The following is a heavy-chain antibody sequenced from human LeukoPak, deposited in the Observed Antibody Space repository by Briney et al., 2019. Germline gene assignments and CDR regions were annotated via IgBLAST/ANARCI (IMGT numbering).Heavy chain of an antibody. J-gene: IGHJ4*02. D-gene: IGHD3-22*01. CDR1: GFTFSNYA. V-gene: IGHV3-64*02. CDR3: ARASITMIVVPLY. CDR2: ISSNGGST. Sequence: GGSLRLSCAASGFTFSNYAMHWVRQAPGKGLEYVAAISSNGGSTYYADSMTGRFTISRDNSKNTLYLQMNSLRAEDTAVYYCARASITMIVVPLYWGQGTLVTVSS.